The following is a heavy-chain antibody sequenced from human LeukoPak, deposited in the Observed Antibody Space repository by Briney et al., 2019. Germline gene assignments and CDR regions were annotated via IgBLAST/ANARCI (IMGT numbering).Heavy chain of an antibody. Sequence: ASVKVSCKASGGTFSSYAISWVRQAPGQGLEWMGWISAYNGNTNYAQKLQGRVTMTTDTSTSTAYMELRSLRSDDTAVYYCARGRSSGLFDAFDIWGQGTMVTVSS. CDR2: ISAYNGNT. J-gene: IGHJ3*02. CDR1: GGTFSSYA. V-gene: IGHV1-18*01. CDR3: ARGRSSGLFDAFDI. D-gene: IGHD6-19*01.